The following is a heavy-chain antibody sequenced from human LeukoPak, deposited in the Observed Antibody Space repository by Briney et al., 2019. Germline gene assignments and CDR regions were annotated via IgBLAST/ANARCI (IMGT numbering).Heavy chain of an antibody. V-gene: IGHV4-59*08. Sequence: SETLSLTCTVSGGSISSYYWSWIRQPPGAGLEWIGSVYQSGTTYYNPSLKSRVTTSVDMSKNQFSLRLRPVTAADTAVYYCARVTAGDYALDPLFDPWGQGTLVTVSS. CDR1: GGSISSYY. CDR3: ARVTAGDYALDPLFDP. CDR2: VYQSGTT. J-gene: IGHJ5*02. D-gene: IGHD4-17*01.